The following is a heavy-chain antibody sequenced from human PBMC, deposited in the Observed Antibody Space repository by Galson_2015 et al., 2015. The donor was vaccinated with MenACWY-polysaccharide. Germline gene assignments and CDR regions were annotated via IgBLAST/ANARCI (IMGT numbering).Heavy chain of an antibody. CDR3: ARDTTGIAASAVY. J-gene: IGHJ4*02. V-gene: IGHV4-59*12. Sequence: ETLSLTCSVSGDSISSYFWSWIRQPPGKGLEWIGYIYNSGSTNYNPSLKSRVTISIDTSKNQFSLKLTSVTAADTAVYFCARDTTGIAASAVYWGQGTLVTVSS. CDR1: GDSISSYF. D-gene: IGHD6-13*01. CDR2: IYNSGST.